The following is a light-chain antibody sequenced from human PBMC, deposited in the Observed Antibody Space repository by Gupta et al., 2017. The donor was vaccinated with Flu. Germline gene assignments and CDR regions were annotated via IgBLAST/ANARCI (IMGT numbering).Light chain of an antibody. CDR1: SSNIGAGYD. V-gene: IGLV1-40*01. Sequence: QSVLPQPPSVSGAPGQRVTISCTGSSSNIGAGYDVHWYQQLPGTPPKLLIYGNSNRPSGVPDRFSGSKSGTSASLAISVLQSGDEADYYCQSYDSSLSALYVFGTGTKVTVL. J-gene: IGLJ1*01. CDR2: GNS. CDR3: QSYDSSLSALYV.